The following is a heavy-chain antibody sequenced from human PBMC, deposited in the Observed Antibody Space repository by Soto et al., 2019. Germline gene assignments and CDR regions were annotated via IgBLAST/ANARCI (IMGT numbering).Heavy chain of an antibody. Sequence: GGSLRLSCAASGFTFSSYTLNWVRQAPGKGLEWLSYISSTSTTISYTDSVKGRFTISRDNAKGSLYLQMYSLRAEDTAVYYCARDGGRHFDYWGQGTLVTVSS. V-gene: IGHV3-48*01. CDR1: GFTFSSYT. D-gene: IGHD2-15*01. J-gene: IGHJ4*02. CDR3: ARDGGRHFDY. CDR2: ISSTSTTI.